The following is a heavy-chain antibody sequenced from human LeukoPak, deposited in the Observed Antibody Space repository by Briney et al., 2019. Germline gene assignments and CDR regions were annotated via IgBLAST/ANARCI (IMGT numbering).Heavy chain of an antibody. V-gene: IGHV3-23*01. Sequence: GGSLRLSCAASGFTFSSYAMSWVRQAPGKGLEWVSVISDSGGNTYYADSVKGRFTISRDNSKNTLYLQMNSLRAEDTAVYYCANLAVAGTIDYWGQGTLVTVSS. CDR1: GFTFSSYA. J-gene: IGHJ4*02. D-gene: IGHD6-19*01. CDR2: ISDSGGNT. CDR3: ANLAVAGTIDY.